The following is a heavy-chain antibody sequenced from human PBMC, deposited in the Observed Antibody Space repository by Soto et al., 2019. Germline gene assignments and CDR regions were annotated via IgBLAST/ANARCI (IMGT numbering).Heavy chain of an antibody. J-gene: IGHJ3*02. Sequence: PGGSLRLSCAASGFTFSSYWMYWVRQAPGKGLVWVSRINSDGSSTSYADSVKGRFTISRDNAKNTLYLQMNSLRAEDTAVYYCARDQGSSSWYGDAFDIWGQGTMVTVSS. CDR1: GFTFSSYW. D-gene: IGHD6-13*01. V-gene: IGHV3-74*01. CDR3: ARDQGSSSWYGDAFDI. CDR2: INSDGSST.